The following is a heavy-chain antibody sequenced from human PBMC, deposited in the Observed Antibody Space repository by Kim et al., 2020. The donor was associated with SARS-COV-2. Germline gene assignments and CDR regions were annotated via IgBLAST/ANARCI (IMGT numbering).Heavy chain of an antibody. V-gene: IGHV4-34*01. D-gene: IGHD2-2*01. CDR3: AREGIVVVPAAMWHYFDY. Sequence: KSRVTISVDTSKNQFSLKLSSVTAADTAVYYCAREGIVVVPAAMWHYFDYWGQGTLVTVSS. J-gene: IGHJ4*02.